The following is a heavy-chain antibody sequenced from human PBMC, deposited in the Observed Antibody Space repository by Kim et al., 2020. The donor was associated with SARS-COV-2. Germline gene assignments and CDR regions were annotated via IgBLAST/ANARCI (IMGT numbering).Heavy chain of an antibody. Sequence: PSLKIRVTISVDTSKNQFSLKLSAVTAADTAVYYCAGGDDSSGLQGYFDYWGQGTLVTVSS. V-gene: IGHV4-34*01. J-gene: IGHJ4*02. D-gene: IGHD3-22*01. CDR3: AGGDDSSGLQGYFDY.